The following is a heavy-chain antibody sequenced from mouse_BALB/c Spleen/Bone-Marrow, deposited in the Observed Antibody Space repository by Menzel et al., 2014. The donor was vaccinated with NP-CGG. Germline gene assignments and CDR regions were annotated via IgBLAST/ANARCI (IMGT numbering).Heavy chain of an antibody. CDR2: INPYNGDT. CDR3: ARVTTDWYFDV. D-gene: IGHD1-1*01. V-gene: IGHV1-20*02. CDR1: GYSFXGYF. J-gene: IGHJ1*01. Sequence: VHVKQSGPELVKPGASVKISCKASGYSFXGYFMNWVMQSHGKSLEWIGCINPYNGDTFYNQKFKGKATLTVDKSSSTAHMELRSLASEDSAVYYCARVTTDWYFDVWGAGTAATVSS.